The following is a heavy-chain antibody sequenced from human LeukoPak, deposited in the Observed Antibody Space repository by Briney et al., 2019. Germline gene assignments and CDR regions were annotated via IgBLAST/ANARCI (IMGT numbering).Heavy chain of an antibody. Sequence: GGSLRLSCAASGFTFNNYAMHWVRQAPGKGLEWVAVISYDGNNKYYADSVKGRFTISRDNSKNTLSLQMNSLRAEDTAVYYCAKPPPTTTVTTFWNYFDYWGQGTLVTVYS. V-gene: IGHV3-30-3*02. D-gene: IGHD4-17*01. CDR2: ISYDGNNK. J-gene: IGHJ4*02. CDR3: AKPPPTTTVTTFWNYFDY. CDR1: GFTFNNYA.